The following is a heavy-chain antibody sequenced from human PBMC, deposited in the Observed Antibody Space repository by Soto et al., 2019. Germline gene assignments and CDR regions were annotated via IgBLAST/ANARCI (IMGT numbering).Heavy chain of an antibody. CDR3: ARAERVYCSGGSCNSLSWFDP. CDR2: INPSGGST. V-gene: IGHV1-46*01. CDR1: GYTFTSYY. Sequence: GASVKVSCKASGYTFTSYYMHWVRQAPGQGLEWMGIINPSGGSTSYAQKFQGRVTMTRDTSTSTVYMELSSLRSEDTAVYYCARAERVYCSGGSCNSLSWFDPWGQGTLVTVSS. J-gene: IGHJ5*02. D-gene: IGHD2-15*01.